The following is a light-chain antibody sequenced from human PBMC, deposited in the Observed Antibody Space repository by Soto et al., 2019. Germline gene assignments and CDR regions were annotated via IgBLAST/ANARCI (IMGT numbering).Light chain of an antibody. J-gene: IGKJ1*01. Sequence: EIVLTQSPGTLSLSPGERATLSCRASQSVSSNYLAWYQQTRGRAPRLLIYGASSRATGIPTRFSGSGSGTDFTLTISRLEPEDFAVYYCQQYDTSPRTFGQGTKVEI. CDR2: GAS. V-gene: IGKV3-20*01. CDR3: QQYDTSPRT. CDR1: QSVSSNY.